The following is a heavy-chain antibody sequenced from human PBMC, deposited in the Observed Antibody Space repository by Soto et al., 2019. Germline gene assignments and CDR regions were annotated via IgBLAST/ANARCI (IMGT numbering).Heavy chain of an antibody. J-gene: IGHJ4*02. CDR1: GYSFTSYW. D-gene: IGHD1-26*01. Sequence: GESLKISCKGSGYSFTSYWIGWVRQMPGKGLEWMGIIYPGDSDTRYSPSFQGQVTISADKSISTAYLQWSSLKASDTAMYYCARLVGATRTGLYFDYWGQGTLVTVSS. CDR3: ARLVGATRTGLYFDY. CDR2: IYPGDSDT. V-gene: IGHV5-51*01.